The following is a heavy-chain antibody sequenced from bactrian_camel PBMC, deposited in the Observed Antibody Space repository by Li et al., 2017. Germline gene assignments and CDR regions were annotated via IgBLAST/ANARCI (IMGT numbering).Heavy chain of an antibody. CDR3: ATRLTYGGSWYPPDFGY. Sequence: DVQLVESGGGSVEAGESLKLSCQMSGFDFKNYDMSWVRQAPGKGLNWVSTIGRGGKTYYADSVSGRFTISRDNAKNTLYLQMNSLKTEDTAVYYCATRLTYGGSWYPPDFGYWGQGTQVTVS. D-gene: IGHD6*01. V-gene: IGHV3S40*01. CDR2: IGRGGKT. J-gene: IGHJ6*01. CDR1: GFDFKNYD.